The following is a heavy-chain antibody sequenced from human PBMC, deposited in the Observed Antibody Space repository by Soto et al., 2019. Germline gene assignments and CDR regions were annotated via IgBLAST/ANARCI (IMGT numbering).Heavy chain of an antibody. D-gene: IGHD3-22*01. Sequence: PSETLSLTCTVSGGSISSGGYYWSWIRQPPGKGLEWIGEINHSGSTNYNPSLKSRVTISVDTSKNQFSLKLSSVTAADTVVYYCASYDSSGYSFDYWGQGTLVTVSS. CDR2: INHSGST. J-gene: IGHJ4*02. CDR3: ASYDSSGYSFDY. V-gene: IGHV4-61*08. CDR1: GGSISSGGYY.